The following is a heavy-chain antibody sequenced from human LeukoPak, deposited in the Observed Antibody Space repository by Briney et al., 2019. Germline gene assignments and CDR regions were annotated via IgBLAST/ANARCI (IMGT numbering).Heavy chain of an antibody. CDR1: LYTFTAYY. CDR2: INPSGGST. Sequence: GASVKVSCKASLYTFTAYYMHWVRQAPGQGLEWMGIINPSGGSTSYAQKFQGRVTMTRDTSTSTVYMELSSLRSGDTAVYCCARSFIVGATSGYYFKYWGQGTLVTVSS. V-gene: IGHV1-46*01. J-gene: IGHJ4*02. CDR3: ARSFIVGATSGYYFKY. D-gene: IGHD1-26*01.